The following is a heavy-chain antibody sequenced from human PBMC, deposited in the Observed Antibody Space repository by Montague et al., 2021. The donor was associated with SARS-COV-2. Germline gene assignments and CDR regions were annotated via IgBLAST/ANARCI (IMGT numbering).Heavy chain of an antibody. V-gene: IGHV4-39*07. CDR3: ASSLISASGTGSNFDS. Sequence: SETLSLTCTVSGGSISDSNYLWGWIRQPPGRGLEWIGDIHYSGTYYNTSLRSRVTMSSELSANQFSLRLRSVTTADTALFYCASSLISASGTGSNFDSWGQGTLVAVSS. CDR1: GGSISDSNYL. D-gene: IGHD6-6*01. CDR2: IHYSGT. J-gene: IGHJ4*02.